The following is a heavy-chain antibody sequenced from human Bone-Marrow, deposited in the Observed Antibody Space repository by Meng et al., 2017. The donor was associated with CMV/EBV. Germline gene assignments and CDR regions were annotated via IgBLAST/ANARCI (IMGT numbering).Heavy chain of an antibody. D-gene: IGHD1-26*01. J-gene: IGHJ4*02. V-gene: IGHV1-46*01. CDR2: INPSGGST. CDR1: GGTFSSYT. CDR3: ASGGYSGSYRDY. Sequence: ASVKVSCKASGGTFSSYTISWVRQAPGQGLEWMGIINPSGGSTSYAQKFQGRVTMTRDTSTSTVYMELSSLRSEDTAVYYCASGGYSGSYRDYWGQGTLVTVSS.